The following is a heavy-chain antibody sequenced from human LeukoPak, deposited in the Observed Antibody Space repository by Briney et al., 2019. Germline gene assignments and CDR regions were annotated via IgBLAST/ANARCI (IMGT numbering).Heavy chain of an antibody. Sequence: PSQTLSLTCTVSGGSISSGSYYWSWIRQPAGKGLEWIGRIYTSGSTNYNPSLKSRVTISVDTSKNQFSLKLSSVTAADTAVYYCARVPPYYDFWSGYYGHDNDAFDIWGQGTMVTVSS. V-gene: IGHV4-61*02. CDR2: IYTSGST. CDR3: ARVPPYYDFWSGYYGHDNDAFDI. CDR1: GGSISSGSYY. J-gene: IGHJ3*02. D-gene: IGHD3-3*01.